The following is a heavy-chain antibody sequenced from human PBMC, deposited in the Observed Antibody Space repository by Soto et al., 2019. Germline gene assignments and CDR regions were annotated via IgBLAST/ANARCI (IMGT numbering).Heavy chain of an antibody. CDR1: GYTFTGYY. J-gene: IGHJ3*02. CDR2: INPNSGGT. Sequence: SXKVSCKPSGYTFTGYYMHWVRQAPGQGLEWMGWINPNSGGTNYAQKFQGWVTMTRDTSISTAYMELSRLRSDDTAVYYCAREYYYDSSGQAFDIWGQGTMVTVSS. CDR3: AREYYYDSSGQAFDI. V-gene: IGHV1-2*04. D-gene: IGHD3-22*01.